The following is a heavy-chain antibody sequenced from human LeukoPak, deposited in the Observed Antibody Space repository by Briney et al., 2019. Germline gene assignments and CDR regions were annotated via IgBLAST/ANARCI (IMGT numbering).Heavy chain of an antibody. Sequence: PSETLSLTCAVYGGSFSGYYWSWLRQPPENGVEWGGEINHNGSTNYNPSLKSRVTISVDKSKNQFSLQLSSLNPADTAVYYCARYRIAAAGTGYYYYYMDVWGKGTTVTASS. V-gene: IGHV4-34*01. CDR1: GGSFSGYY. CDR3: ARYRIAAAGTGYYYYYMDV. D-gene: IGHD6-13*01. CDR2: INHNGST. J-gene: IGHJ6*03.